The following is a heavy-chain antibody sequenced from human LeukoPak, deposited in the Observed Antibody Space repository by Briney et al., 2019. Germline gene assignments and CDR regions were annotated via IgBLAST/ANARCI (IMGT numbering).Heavy chain of an antibody. CDR2: ISGSGGST. CDR1: GFTFSSYA. V-gene: IGHV3-23*01. D-gene: IGHD6-13*01. CDR3: AKFGVAAADST. Sequence: GESLKISCAASGFTFSSYAMSWVRQAPGKGLEWVSAISGSGGSTYYADSVKGRFTISRDNSKNTLYLQMNSLRAEDTAVYYCAKFGVAAADSTWGQGTLVTVSS. J-gene: IGHJ5*02.